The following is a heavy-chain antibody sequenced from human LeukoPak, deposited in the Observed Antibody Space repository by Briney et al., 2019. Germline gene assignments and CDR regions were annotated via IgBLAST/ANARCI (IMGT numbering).Heavy chain of an antibody. CDR2: IYYSGST. D-gene: IGHD2-2*01. V-gene: IGHV4-59*02. J-gene: IGHJ6*02. CDR1: SGSVNSYF. Sequence: SDTLSLTSTGSSGSVNSYFWSWIRQPPGKGLEWIGYIYYSGSTNYNPSLKSRVTISVDTSKNQFSLKLSSVTAADTAVYYCARVPAAPRLYMDVWGQGTTVIVSS. CDR3: ARVPAAPRLYMDV.